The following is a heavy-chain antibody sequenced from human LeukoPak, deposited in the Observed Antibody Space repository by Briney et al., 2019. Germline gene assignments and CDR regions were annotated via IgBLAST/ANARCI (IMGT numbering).Heavy chain of an antibody. CDR1: GFTFSSYG. CDR3: AKDEWELLPAYLQH. Sequence: GGSLRLSCAASGFTFSSYGMHWVRQAPGKGLEGVAFIRDDRSNKYYADSVKGRFTISRDNSKNTLYLQMNSLRAEDTAVYYCAKDEWELLPAYLQHWGQGTLVTVSS. CDR2: IRDDRSNK. D-gene: IGHD1-26*01. J-gene: IGHJ1*01. V-gene: IGHV3-30*02.